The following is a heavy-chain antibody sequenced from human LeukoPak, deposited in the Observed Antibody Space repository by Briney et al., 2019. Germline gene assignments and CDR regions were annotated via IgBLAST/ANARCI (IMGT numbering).Heavy chain of an antibody. CDR2: IYSGGST. D-gene: IGHD6-13*01. V-gene: IGHV3-66*01. J-gene: IGHJ4*02. Sequence: GGSLRLSCAASGLTVSSNYMSWVRQAPGKGLEWVSVIYSGGSTYYADSVKGRFTISRDNSKNTLYLQMNSLRAEDTAVYYCARDLMVASSSWYGGYWGQGTLVTVSS. CDR3: ARDLMVASSSWYGGY. CDR1: GLTVSSNY.